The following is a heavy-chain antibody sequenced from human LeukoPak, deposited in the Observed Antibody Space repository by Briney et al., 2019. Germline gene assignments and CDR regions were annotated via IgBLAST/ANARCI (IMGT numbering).Heavy chain of an antibody. J-gene: IGHJ4*02. D-gene: IGHD4-11*01. CDR1: GFTFSTYA. CDR2: ISGSGGST. CDR3: AKERLTTTTFDS. Sequence: GGSLRLSCAASGFTFSTYAMSWVRQAPGKGLEWVSLISGSGGSTYYADSVKGRFTISRDNGKNTLSLQMNSLRAGDTALYYCAKERLTTTTFDSWGRGTLVTVSS. V-gene: IGHV3-23*01.